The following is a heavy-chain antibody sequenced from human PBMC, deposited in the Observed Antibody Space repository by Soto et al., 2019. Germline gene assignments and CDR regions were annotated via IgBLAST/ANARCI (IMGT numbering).Heavy chain of an antibody. CDR2: INQDGSES. CDR1: GLTFSNYW. CDR3: ARPARECSSPGCAN. D-gene: IGHD2-2*01. Sequence: EVQLVESGGGLVQPGGSLRLSCVVSGLTFSNYWMSWVRQAPGKGLEWVANINQDGSESYYVDSMKGRFTISRDNAKNSLYMQMTCLRAEDTAVYYCARPARECSSPGCANWGQGTLVTVSS. V-gene: IGHV3-7*01. J-gene: IGHJ4*02.